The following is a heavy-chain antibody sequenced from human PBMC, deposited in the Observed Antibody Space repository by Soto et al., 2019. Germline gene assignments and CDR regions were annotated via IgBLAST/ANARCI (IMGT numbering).Heavy chain of an antibody. V-gene: IGHV3-73*01. CDR1: GFTFSGSA. D-gene: IGHD1-26*01. CDR2: IRSKANSYAT. J-gene: IGHJ4*02. Sequence: EVQLVESGGGLVQPGGSLKLSCAASGFTFSGSAMHWVRQASGKGLEWVGRIRSKANSYATAYAASVKGRFTISRDDSKKTGYRQMTSLKTEDTAVYYGTRRSGVGATDYWGQGTLVTVSS. CDR3: TRRSGVGATDY.